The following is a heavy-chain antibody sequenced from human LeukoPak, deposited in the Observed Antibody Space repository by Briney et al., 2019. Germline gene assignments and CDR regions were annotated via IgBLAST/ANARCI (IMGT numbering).Heavy chain of an antibody. V-gene: IGHV4-34*01. CDR1: GGSFSGYY. Sequence: SETLSLTCAVSGGSFSGYYWTWIRQPPGKGLEWIGEINHSGSANYNPSLMSRVTISLDTSKNHFSLNLSSVTAADTAVDYCARGKGTVTTHWGQGTLVTVSS. CDR3: ARGKGTVTTH. D-gene: IGHD4-11*01. CDR2: INHSGSA. J-gene: IGHJ4*02.